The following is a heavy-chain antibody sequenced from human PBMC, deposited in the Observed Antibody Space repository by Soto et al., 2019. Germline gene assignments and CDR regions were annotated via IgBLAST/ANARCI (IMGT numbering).Heavy chain of an antibody. J-gene: IGHJ5*02. CDR3: ARVRDWFDP. CDR2: IDHSRYT. CDR1: GGSFSGYY. V-gene: IGHV4-34*01. D-gene: IGHD3-3*01. Sequence: SETLSLTCAVYGGSFSGYYWNWIRQPPGKGLEWIGEIDHSRYTNYNPSLKSRVTISVDTSKNQFSLRLTSVTAADTAVYYCARVRDWFDPWGQGTLVTVSS.